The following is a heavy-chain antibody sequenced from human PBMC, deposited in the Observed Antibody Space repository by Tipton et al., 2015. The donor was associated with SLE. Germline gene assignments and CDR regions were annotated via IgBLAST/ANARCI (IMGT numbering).Heavy chain of an antibody. J-gene: IGHJ4*02. CDR1: GGSISSGGHY. CDR2: IYYNGNT. Sequence: TLSLTCTVSGGSISSGGHYWSWIRQQPGKGLEWIGYIYYNGNTDSNPSLKSRLMMSVDRSKNQFSLNLNSVTAADTAMYYCARLPDYFDHWGQGALVTVSS. CDR3: ARLPDYFDH. V-gene: IGHV4-31*03.